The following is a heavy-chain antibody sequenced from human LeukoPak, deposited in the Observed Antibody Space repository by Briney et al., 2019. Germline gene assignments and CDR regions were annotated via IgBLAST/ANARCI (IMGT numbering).Heavy chain of an antibody. V-gene: IGHV5-51*01. J-gene: IGHJ4*02. D-gene: IGHD5-18*01. CDR3: ASPVDTSMAFDY. CDR2: IHSARADT. CDR1: RYNFTNYW. Sequence: PGGALKISFKGSRYNFTNYWIAWGRPVPGKGLEGVGIIHSARADTIYNPSFQGQVTISADKSISTPFLQWSSLKASDTAMYYCASPVDTSMAFDYWGQGTPVTVSS.